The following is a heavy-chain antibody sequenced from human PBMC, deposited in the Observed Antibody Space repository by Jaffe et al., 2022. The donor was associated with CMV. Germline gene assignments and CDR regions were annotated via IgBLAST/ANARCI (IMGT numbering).Heavy chain of an antibody. Sequence: EVQLVESGGGLEQPGRSLRLSCTTSGFTLGDFALNWVRQAPGKGLEWVGLIRSKTYGGTTEYAASVKGRFSISRDDSKNIAYLEMNSLQTEDTAVYYCTRAYCPGDCNYPGNDWGQGTLVTVSS. J-gene: IGHJ4*02. CDR2: IRSKTYGGTT. D-gene: IGHD2-21*02. CDR1: GFTLGDFA. V-gene: IGHV3-49*04. CDR3: TRAYCPGDCNYPGND.